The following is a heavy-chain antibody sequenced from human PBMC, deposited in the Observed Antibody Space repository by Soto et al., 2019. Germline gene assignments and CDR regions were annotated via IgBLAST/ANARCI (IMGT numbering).Heavy chain of an antibody. D-gene: IGHD3-9*01. CDR3: AREKGTGSYQGFDY. CDR1: SGSISTNNW. CDR2: IYHTGST. V-gene: IGHV4-4*02. J-gene: IGHJ4*02. Sequence: QVQLHESGPGLVKPSGTLSLTCAVSSGSISTNNWWQWVRQPPGKALEWIGEIYHTGSTNYSPSLKSRVIMSVDLFKNQFSLTMSSVTAADTAVYYCAREKGTGSYQGFDYWGQGTLVTVS.